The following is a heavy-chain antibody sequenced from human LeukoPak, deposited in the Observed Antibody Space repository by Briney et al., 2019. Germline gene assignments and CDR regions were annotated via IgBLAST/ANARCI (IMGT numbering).Heavy chain of an antibody. J-gene: IGHJ6*02. D-gene: IGHD6-6*01. CDR1: GFTFSSYA. Sequence: QPGGSLRLSCAASGFTFSSYAMHWVRQAPGKGLECVAVISYDVSNKYYADSVKGRFTISRDNSKNKLYLQMNRLRAEDTAVYYCARDPSSSLNMDVWGQGTTVTVSS. CDR3: ARDPSSSLNMDV. CDR2: ISYDVSNK. V-gene: IGHV3-30-3*01.